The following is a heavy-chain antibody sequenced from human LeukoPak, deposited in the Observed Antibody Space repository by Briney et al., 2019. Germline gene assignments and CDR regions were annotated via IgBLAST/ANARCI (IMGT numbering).Heavy chain of an antibody. CDR2: IYYNGFT. D-gene: IGHD5-18*01. J-gene: IGHJ4*02. V-gene: IGHV4-39*07. CDR3: ARGQKYRNGYTVTELGSGYFDY. Sequence: SETLSLTCTVSGGSISSSSFYWGRIRQPPGNGLEWIGSIYYNGFTYYNPALKSRVTISVDTSKNQFSLKLRSVTAADTAVYYCARGQKYRNGYTVTELGSGYFDYWGQGTLVTVSS. CDR1: GGSISSSSFY.